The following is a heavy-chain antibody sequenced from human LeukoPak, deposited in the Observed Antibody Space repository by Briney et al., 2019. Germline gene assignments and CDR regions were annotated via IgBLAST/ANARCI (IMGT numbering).Heavy chain of an antibody. V-gene: IGHV4-34*01. J-gene: IGHJ4*02. CDR2: INHSGST. CDR3: AREGYSSRLTFDY. D-gene: IGHD6-13*01. Sequence: ASETLSLTCAVYGGSFSGYYWSWIRQPPGKGLEWIGEINHSGSTNYNPSLKSRVTISVDTSKNQFSLKLSSVTAADTAVYYCAREGYSSRLTFDYWGQGTPVTVSS. CDR1: GGSFSGYY.